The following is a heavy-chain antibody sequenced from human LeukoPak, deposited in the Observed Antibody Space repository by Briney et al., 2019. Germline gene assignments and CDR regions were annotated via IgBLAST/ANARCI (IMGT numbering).Heavy chain of an antibody. J-gene: IGHJ4*02. CDR3: AKDRIMGAMFDY. CDR2: IIPIVDTA. CDR1: GGTFSNYA. D-gene: IGHD1-26*01. Sequence: SVKVSCKASGGTFSNYAISWVRQAPGQGLEWMGGIIPIVDTANYAQKFQGRITITADKSTSTAYMELSSLRAEDTAVYYCAKDRIMGAMFDYWGQGTLVTVSS. V-gene: IGHV1-69*06.